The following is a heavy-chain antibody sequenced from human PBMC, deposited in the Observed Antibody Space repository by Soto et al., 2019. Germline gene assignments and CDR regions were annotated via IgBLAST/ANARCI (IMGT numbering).Heavy chain of an antibody. CDR2: IIPIFGTA. V-gene: IGHV1-69*06. D-gene: IGHD1-20*01. CDR1: GGTFSSYA. Sequence: SVKVSCKASGGTFSSYAISWVRQAPGQGLEWMVGIIPIFGTANYAQKFQGRVTITADKSTSTAYMELSSLRSEDTAVYYCARLVWAWAFDIWGQGTMVTVSS. J-gene: IGHJ3*02. CDR3: ARLVWAWAFDI.